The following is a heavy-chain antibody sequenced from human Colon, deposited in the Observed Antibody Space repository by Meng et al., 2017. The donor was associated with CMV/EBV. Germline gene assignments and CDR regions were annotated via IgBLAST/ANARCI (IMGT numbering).Heavy chain of an antibody. D-gene: IGHD3-10*01. J-gene: IGHJ5*02. CDR2: INPSNGDT. V-gene: IGHV1-2*06. CDR1: GYTFTLSDYY. Sequence: QVQLVQSGAEVKKPGASVKVSCKASGYTFTLSDYYIHWVRQAPGQGLEWMGRINPSNGDTDYAQRFQGRVTMTRDTSTTTAYMDLNWLNSDDTAVYYCARGDNRGHQTLRSWGQGALVTVSS. CDR3: ARGDNRGHQTLRS.